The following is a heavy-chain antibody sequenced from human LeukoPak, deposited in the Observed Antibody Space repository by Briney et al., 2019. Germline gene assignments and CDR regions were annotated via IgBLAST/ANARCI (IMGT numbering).Heavy chain of an antibody. V-gene: IGHV3-30*09. CDR2: ISYDEDNK. CDR1: GFPFSYYS. J-gene: IGHJ4*02. Sequence: AGGSLRLSCAASGFPFSYYSMHWVRQAPGKGLEWVAVISYDEDNKYYADSVKGRFAISRDNSKDTLYLQMNSLGAGDTAVYYCARSPTRSLRVGEFDFWGQGTLVTVSS. CDR3: ARSPTRSLRVGEFDF. D-gene: IGHD1-26*01.